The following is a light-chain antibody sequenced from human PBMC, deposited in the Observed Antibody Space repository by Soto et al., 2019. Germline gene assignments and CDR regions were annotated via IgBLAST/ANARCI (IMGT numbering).Light chain of an antibody. CDR3: QQYNNWPFT. V-gene: IGKV3D-15*01. CDR2: LAS. J-gene: IGKJ4*01. CDR1: QSVSNN. Sequence: EIVMTQSPATLSVSPGERATLSCRASQSVSNNLAWYQQRPGQAPRLLIYLASTRATGIPARFSGSGSGTEFTLTISSLQSEDFAVYYCQQYNNWPFTFGGGTKVDI.